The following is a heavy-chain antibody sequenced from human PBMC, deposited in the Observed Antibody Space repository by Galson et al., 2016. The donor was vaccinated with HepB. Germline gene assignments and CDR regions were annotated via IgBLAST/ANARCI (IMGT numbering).Heavy chain of an antibody. CDR1: GGSISSGNW. J-gene: IGHJ2*01. CDR3: ARGDSSWGYWYFDL. CDR2: IYYSGST. D-gene: IGHD6-13*01. V-gene: IGHV4-4*02. Sequence: SETLSLTCAVSGGSISSGNWWSWVRQPPGKGLEWIGYIYYSGSTNYNPSLKSRVTISVDTSKNQFSLKLSSVTAADTAVYYCARGDSSWGYWYFDLWGRGTLVTVYS.